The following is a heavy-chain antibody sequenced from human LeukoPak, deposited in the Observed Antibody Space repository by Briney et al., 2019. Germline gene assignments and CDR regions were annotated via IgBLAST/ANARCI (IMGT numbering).Heavy chain of an antibody. Sequence: SETLSFTCTVSGVSISSYYWSWLRQPPGKGLKWIGYIYYSGSTNYNPSLKSRVTISVDTSKTQFSLKLSSVTAADTAVYYCARIVAAGHYYFDYWGQGTLVTVSS. CDR3: ARIVAAGHYYFDY. CDR1: GVSISSYY. J-gene: IGHJ4*02. CDR2: IYYSGST. D-gene: IGHD1-26*01. V-gene: IGHV4-59*01.